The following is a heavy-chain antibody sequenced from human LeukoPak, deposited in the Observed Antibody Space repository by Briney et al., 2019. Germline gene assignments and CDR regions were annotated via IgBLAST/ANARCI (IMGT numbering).Heavy chain of an antibody. CDR1: GYTLTGYY. CDR2: INPNSGGT. CDR3: ARVDSGYDYYIDY. D-gene: IGHD5-12*01. J-gene: IGHJ4*02. Sequence: ASVKVSCKASGYTLTGYYMHWVRQAPGQGLEWMGWINPNSGGTNYAQKFQGRVTMTRDTSISTAYMELSRLRSDDTAVYYCARVDSGYDYYIDYWGQGTLVTVSS. V-gene: IGHV1-2*02.